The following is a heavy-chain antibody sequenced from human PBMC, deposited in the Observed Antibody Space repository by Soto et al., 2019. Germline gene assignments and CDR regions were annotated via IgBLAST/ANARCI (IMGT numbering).Heavy chain of an antibody. V-gene: IGHV5-10-1*01. CDR1: GYSFPGYW. D-gene: IGHD3-3*01. CDR2: MDCSDSYT. J-gene: IGHJ6*02. Sequence: PGEPLMISCKGSGYSFPGYWISWVRQMPGKGLEWMGGMDCSDSYTNYSPSFQGHVTISADKSISTAYLQWSSLKASDTAMYYCASSITIFGVVIPNGMDVWGQGTTVTVSS. CDR3: ASSITIFGVVIPNGMDV.